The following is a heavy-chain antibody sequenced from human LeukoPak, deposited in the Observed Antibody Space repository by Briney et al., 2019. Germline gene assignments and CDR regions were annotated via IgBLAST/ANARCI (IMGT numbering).Heavy chain of an antibody. J-gene: IGHJ6*03. D-gene: IGHD2-2*01. V-gene: IGHV3-23*01. CDR1: GLTFSTYA. CDR2: ISGNGATT. CDR3: VANMYNYMDV. Sequence: GGSLRLSSAVSGLTFSTYAMSWVRQAPGRGLEWVSSISGNGATTYYADSVKGRFTISRDNSKKTAILQMNSLRAEDTAIYYAVANMYNYMDVWGKGTTVTVS.